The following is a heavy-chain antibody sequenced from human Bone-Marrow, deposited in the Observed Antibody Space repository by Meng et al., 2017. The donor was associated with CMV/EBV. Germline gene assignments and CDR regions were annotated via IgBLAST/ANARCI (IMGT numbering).Heavy chain of an antibody. CDR3: SRALSEDLWSGHFNNWFDP. CDR1: GVSISSSFYY. Sequence: SETLSLTCTVSGVSISSSFYYWGWIRQPPGKGLEWIGSIYYSGITYYNPSLKSRVTISVDTSKNQFTLKLSSFTAAGAGVYYCSRALSEDLWSGHFNNWFDPWGQGTLVTVSS. CDR2: IYYSGIT. V-gene: IGHV4-39*06. J-gene: IGHJ5*02. D-gene: IGHD3-3*01.